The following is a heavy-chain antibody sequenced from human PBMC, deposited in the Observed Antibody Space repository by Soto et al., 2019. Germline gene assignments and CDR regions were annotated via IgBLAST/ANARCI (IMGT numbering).Heavy chain of an antibody. CDR2: IRYSGGT. V-gene: IGHV4-59*08. CDR3: ARRDYIYAKFDY. CDR1: GGSINSYF. D-gene: IGHD5-18*01. Sequence: QVQLQESGPGLVKPSETLSLTCTVSGGSINSYFWSWIRQPPGKGLEWIGYIRYSGGTNYNPSLKSRGTIPLDTPRNQFSLKLSSVTAADTAVYYCARRDYIYAKFDYWGQGTLVTVSS. J-gene: IGHJ4*02.